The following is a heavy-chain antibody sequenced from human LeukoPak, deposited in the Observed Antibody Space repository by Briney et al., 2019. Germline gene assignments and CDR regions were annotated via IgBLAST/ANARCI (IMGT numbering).Heavy chain of an antibody. CDR2: ITTSDGNT. J-gene: IGHJ4*02. CDR3: AKDGGLWVSAHWGDS. Sequence: GGSLRLSCVAFGFTFKNYAMSWVRQAPGKGLEWVSTITTSDGNTYYADSVKGRFTVSRDNSKSTLFLQMNSLRAEDTAVYYCAKDGGLWVSAHWGDSWGRGTLVTVSS. D-gene: IGHD7-27*01. V-gene: IGHV3-23*01. CDR1: GFTFKNYA.